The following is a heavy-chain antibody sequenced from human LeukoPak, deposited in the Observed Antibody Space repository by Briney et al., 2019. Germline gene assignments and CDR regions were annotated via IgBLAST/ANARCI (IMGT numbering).Heavy chain of an antibody. CDR3: TREPYYYGSGSWDY. CDR1: GDSVCSNSAA. CDR2: TYYRSKWYN. J-gene: IGHJ4*02. Sequence: SQALSLTCAISGDSVCSNSAAWNWIRQSASRGLEWLGRTYYRSKWYNDYAVSVKSRITINPDTSKNQFSLQLNSVTPEDTAVYYCTREPYYYGSGSWDYWGQGTLVTVSS. D-gene: IGHD3-10*01. V-gene: IGHV6-1*01.